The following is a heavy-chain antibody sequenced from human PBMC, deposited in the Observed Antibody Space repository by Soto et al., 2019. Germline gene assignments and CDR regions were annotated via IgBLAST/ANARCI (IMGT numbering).Heavy chain of an antibody. CDR1: GGSISSSSYY. V-gene: IGHV4-39*01. Sequence: SETLSLTCTVSGGSISSSSYYWGWIRQPPGKVLEWIGSIYYSGSTYYNPSLKNRVTISVDTSKNQFSLKLSSVTAADTAVYYCASPKIAFYNWFDPWGQGTLVTVSS. J-gene: IGHJ5*02. CDR2: IYYSGST. D-gene: IGHD3-3*02. CDR3: ASPKIAFYNWFDP.